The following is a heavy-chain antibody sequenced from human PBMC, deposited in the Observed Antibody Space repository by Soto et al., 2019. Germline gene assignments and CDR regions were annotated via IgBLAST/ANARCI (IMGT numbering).Heavy chain of an antibody. Sequence: GASVKVSCKASGGTFSSYTISWVRQAPGQGLEWMGRIIPILGIANYAQKFQGRVTITADKSTSTAYMELSSLRSEDTAVYYCARVPFSCSGGSCYSSNYWGQGTLVTVSS. J-gene: IGHJ4*02. D-gene: IGHD2-15*01. CDR1: GGTFSSYT. CDR3: ARVPFSCSGGSCYSSNY. V-gene: IGHV1-69*02. CDR2: IIPILGIA.